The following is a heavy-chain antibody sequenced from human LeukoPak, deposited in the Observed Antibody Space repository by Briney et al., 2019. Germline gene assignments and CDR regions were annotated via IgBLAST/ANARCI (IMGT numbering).Heavy chain of an antibody. CDR2: IRYDGSNK. CDR1: GFTFSSYG. CDR3: AKEYSNYPCGIYYYYYMDV. D-gene: IGHD4-11*01. V-gene: IGHV3-30*02. J-gene: IGHJ6*03. Sequence: GGALRLSCAASGFTFSSYGMHWVRQAPGKGLEWVAFIRYDGSNKYYADSVKGRFTISRDNSKNTLYLQMNSLRAEDTAVYYCAKEYSNYPCGIYYYYYMDVWGKGTTVTVSS.